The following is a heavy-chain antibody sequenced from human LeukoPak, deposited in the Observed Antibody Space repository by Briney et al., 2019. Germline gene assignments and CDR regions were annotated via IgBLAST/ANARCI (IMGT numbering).Heavy chain of an antibody. Sequence: GGSLRLSCAASGFTFSSYAEHWARQAPGKGLDWVAVISFDGSNKYYADSVKGRFTMSRDNSKNTLYLQMNSLRAEDTAVYYCARDLGVCGGDCYYDAFDIWGQGTMVTVSS. J-gene: IGHJ3*02. CDR3: ARDLGVCGGDCYYDAFDI. CDR2: ISFDGSNK. D-gene: IGHD2-21*02. V-gene: IGHV3-30-3*01. CDR1: GFTFSSYA.